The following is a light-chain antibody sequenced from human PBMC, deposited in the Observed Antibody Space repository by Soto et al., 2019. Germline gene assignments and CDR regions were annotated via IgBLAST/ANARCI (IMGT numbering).Light chain of an antibody. CDR2: GNS. CDR1: SSNIGAGYE. J-gene: IGLJ2*01. CDR3: QSYDSSLSGPVV. V-gene: IGLV1-40*01. Sequence: QAVVTQPPSVSGAPGQRVTISCIGGSSNIGAGYEVHWYQQLPGTVPKLLIYGNSNRPSGVPDRFSGSKSGTSASLAITGLQAEDEADYYCQSYDSSLSGPVVFGGGTKLTVL.